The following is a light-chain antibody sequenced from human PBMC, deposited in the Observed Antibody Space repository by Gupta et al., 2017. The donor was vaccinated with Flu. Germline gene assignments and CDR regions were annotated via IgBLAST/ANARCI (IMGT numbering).Light chain of an antibody. CDR3: QKYKSAPLA. V-gene: IGKV1-27*01. J-gene: IGKJ4*01. Sequence: DIQITKSPSPPFASIGNRVTITRRASQDIAHYVAWYQQRPGKPPQLLIDAASVLQSGVSPRFSGRGSGTDFTLTISSLQPEDSATYYCQKYKSAPLAFGGGTRVEIK. CDR2: AAS. CDR1: QDIAHY.